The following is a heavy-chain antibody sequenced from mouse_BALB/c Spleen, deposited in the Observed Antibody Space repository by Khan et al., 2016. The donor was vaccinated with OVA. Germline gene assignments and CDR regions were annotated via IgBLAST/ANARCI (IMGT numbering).Heavy chain of an antibody. CDR1: GFTFSSYT. D-gene: IGHD1-1*01. CDR3: TRDRDYGSSAVWFAH. Sequence: EVELVESGGGLVKPGGSLKLSCAASGFTFSSYTMSWVRQTPEKRLEWVATISSGGTYTYYPDSVKGRFTISRDNAKNTLYLQMSSLKSEDTAMYYYTRDRDYGSSAVWFAHWGQGTLVTVSA. V-gene: IGHV5-6-4*01. J-gene: IGHJ3*01. CDR2: ISSGGTYT.